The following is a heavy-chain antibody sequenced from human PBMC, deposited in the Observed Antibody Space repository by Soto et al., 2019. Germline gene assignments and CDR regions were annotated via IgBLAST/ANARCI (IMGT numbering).Heavy chain of an antibody. D-gene: IGHD1-7*01. CDR2: IYPGDSDT. CDR1: GYSFTSYW. J-gene: IGHJ6*01. CDR3: ASQERTTRPEYGMDV. V-gene: IGHV5-51*01. Sequence: GESLQISCKGSGYSFTSYWIGWVRQMPGKGLEWMGIIYPGDSDTRYSPSFQGQVTISADKSISTAYLQWSSLKASDTAMYYCASQERTTRPEYGMDVRRQGTTVIVSS.